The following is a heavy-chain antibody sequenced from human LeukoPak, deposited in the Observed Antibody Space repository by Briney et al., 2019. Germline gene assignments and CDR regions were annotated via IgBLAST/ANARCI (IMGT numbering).Heavy chain of an antibody. Sequence: GGSLRLSCAASGFTFSSYGMSWVRQAPGKGLEWVSAISGSGGSTYYADSVKGRFTISRDNSKNTLYLQMNSLRAEDTAVYYCAKGVYGSGSYYNNYFDYWGQGTLVTVSS. V-gene: IGHV3-23*01. CDR3: AKGVYGSGSYYNNYFDY. CDR2: ISGSGGST. CDR1: GFTFSSYG. J-gene: IGHJ4*02. D-gene: IGHD3-10*01.